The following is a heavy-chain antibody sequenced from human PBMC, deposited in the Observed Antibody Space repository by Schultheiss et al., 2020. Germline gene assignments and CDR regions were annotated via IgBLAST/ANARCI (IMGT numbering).Heavy chain of an antibody. CDR1: GFTFSSYA. D-gene: IGHD6-19*01. Sequence: GGSLRLSCAASGFTFSSYAMHWVRQAPGKGLEYVSAISSNGGSTYYANSVKGRFTISRDNSKNTLYLQMGSLRAEDMAVYYCARDAVAGGFDPWGQGTLVTVPS. CDR2: ISSNGGST. CDR3: ARDAVAGGFDP. V-gene: IGHV3-64*01. J-gene: IGHJ5*02.